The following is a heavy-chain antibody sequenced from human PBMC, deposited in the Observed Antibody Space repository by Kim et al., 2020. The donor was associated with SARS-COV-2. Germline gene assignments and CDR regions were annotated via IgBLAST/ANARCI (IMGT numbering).Heavy chain of an antibody. V-gene: IGHV4-39*01. CDR3: ARHLRNWYFDL. J-gene: IGHJ2*01. Sequence: TTSNPYPQDRVTISVDTSKKRFSLRLSSVTAADAAVYYCARHLRNWYFDLWGRGTLVTVSS. CDR2: T.